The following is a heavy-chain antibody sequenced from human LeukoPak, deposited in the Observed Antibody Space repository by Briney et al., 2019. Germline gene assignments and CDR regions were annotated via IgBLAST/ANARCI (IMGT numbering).Heavy chain of an antibody. D-gene: IGHD6-13*01. Sequence: SETLSLTCAVYGGSFSVYYWSWIRQPPGKGLEWIGEINHSGSTNYNPSLKSRVTISVDTSKNQFSLKLSSVTAADTAVYYCARGPSSSWYDYWGQGTLVTVSS. CDR1: GGSFSVYY. CDR2: INHSGST. CDR3: ARGPSSSWYDY. J-gene: IGHJ4*02. V-gene: IGHV4-34*01.